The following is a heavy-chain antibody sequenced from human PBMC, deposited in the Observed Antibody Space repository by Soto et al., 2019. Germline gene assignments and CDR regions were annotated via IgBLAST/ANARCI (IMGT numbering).Heavy chain of an antibody. J-gene: IGHJ4*02. CDR3: ARAGVRGSVDY. D-gene: IGHD2-8*01. V-gene: IGHV3-11*01. CDR2: ISHSGSTT. CDR1: GFTFSDSN. Sequence: QVQLVESGGGLVKPGGSLRLSCAASGFTFSDSNMNWVRQAPGEGLEWVSYISHSGSTTYYADSVLGRFTISRDNAKDSLYLQMNNLRAEDTALYFCARAGVRGSVDYWGQGTLVTVSS.